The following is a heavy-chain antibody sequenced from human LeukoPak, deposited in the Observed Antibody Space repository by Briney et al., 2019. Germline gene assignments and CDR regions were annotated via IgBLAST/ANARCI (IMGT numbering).Heavy chain of an antibody. CDR1: GFTFGDYA. Sequence: GGSLRLSCTGFGFTFGDYAVSWVRQAPGKGLEWVGFIRSKPYGGTAEYAASVKGRFIISRDDSKSIAYLHMNSLKTEDTAVYYCTKDEYCSGGSCYLAWFDPWGQGTLVTVSS. V-gene: IGHV3-49*04. J-gene: IGHJ5*02. CDR3: TKDEYCSGGSCYLAWFDP. D-gene: IGHD2-15*01. CDR2: IRSKPYGGTA.